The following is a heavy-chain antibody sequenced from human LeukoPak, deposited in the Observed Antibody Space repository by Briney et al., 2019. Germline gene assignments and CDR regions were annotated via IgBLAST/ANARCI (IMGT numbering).Heavy chain of an antibody. Sequence: GGSLRLSCAASGFTFSSYSMNWVRQAPGKGLEWVSSISSSSSYIYYADSVKGRFTISRDNAKNSLYLQMNSLRAEDTAVYYCARDSSIAALVVWFDPWDQGTLVTVSS. J-gene: IGHJ5*02. D-gene: IGHD6-6*01. CDR2: ISSSSSYI. V-gene: IGHV3-21*01. CDR3: ARDSSIAALVVWFDP. CDR1: GFTFSSYS.